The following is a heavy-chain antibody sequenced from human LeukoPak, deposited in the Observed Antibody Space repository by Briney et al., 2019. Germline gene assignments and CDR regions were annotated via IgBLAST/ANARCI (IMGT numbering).Heavy chain of an antibody. CDR2: MTPNSGNT. D-gene: IGHD2-21*02. CDR1: GYTFTNYA. Sequence: ASVKVSCKASGYTFTNYAIHWVRQAPGQGLEWMAWMTPNSGNTGHEQKFQGRLTMTRDISISTAYMELSSLRSEDTAVYYCAFCGGDCGGAFDVWGQGTTVTVSS. J-gene: IGHJ3*01. CDR3: AFCGGDCGGAFDV. V-gene: IGHV1-8*02.